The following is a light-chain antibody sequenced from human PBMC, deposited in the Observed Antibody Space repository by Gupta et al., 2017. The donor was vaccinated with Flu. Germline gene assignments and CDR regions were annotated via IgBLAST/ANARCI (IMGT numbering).Light chain of an antibody. V-gene: IGLV3-1*01. Sequence: SYELTQPPSVSVSPALTASITCSGDKWGDKYACWYQQKPGQPPVLFNYQDRKRPAGLPVRFSASYSGTTATLTISGTQAMDDADYYCQAWDSSTDVVFGGGTKLTVL. J-gene: IGLJ2*01. CDR3: QAWDSSTDVV. CDR1: KWGDKY. CDR2: QDR.